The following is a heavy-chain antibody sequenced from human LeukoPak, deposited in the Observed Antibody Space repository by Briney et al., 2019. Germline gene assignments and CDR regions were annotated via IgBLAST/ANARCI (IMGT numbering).Heavy chain of an antibody. CDR1: GGTFSSYA. CDR3: ARSSIIAAAGPYYFDY. V-gene: IGHV1-69*06. CDR2: IIPIFGTA. J-gene: IGHJ4*02. D-gene: IGHD6-13*01. Sequence: LRASVKVSCKASGGTFSSYAISWVRQAPGQGLEWIGGIIPIFGTANYAQKFQGRVTITADKSTSTAYMELSSLRSEDTAVYYCARSSIIAAAGPYYFDYWGQGTLVTVSS.